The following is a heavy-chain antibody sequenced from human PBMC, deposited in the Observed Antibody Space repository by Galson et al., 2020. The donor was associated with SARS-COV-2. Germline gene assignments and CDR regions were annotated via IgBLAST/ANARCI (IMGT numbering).Heavy chain of an antibody. CDR2: INDGGRN. CDR1: GGTFSGYY. CDR3: ARGRYPRADGILLWMYRIASSGVFDS. V-gene: IGHV4-34*01. J-gene: IGHJ4*02. Sequence: PSETLSLTCAVYGGTFSGYYWNWRRQSPGKGQEWNGEINDGGRNNYNTSLASRVGISVDTSKKQFSLKLSSVTAADTAVYHCARGRYPRADGILLWMYRIASSGVFDSWSQGTRVTVSS. D-gene: IGHD6-13*01.